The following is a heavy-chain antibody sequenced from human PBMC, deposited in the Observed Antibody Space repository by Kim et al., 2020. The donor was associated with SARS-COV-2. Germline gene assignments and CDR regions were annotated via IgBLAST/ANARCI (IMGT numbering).Heavy chain of an antibody. CDR3: ARGADYGDHTCDY. D-gene: IGHD4-17*01. J-gene: IGHJ4*02. CDR1: GFTFSSYE. CDR2: ISSSGSTI. Sequence: GGSLRLSCAASGFTFSSYEMNWVRQAPGKGLEWVSYISSSGSTIYYADSVKGRFTISRDNAKNSLYLQMNSLRAEDTAVYYCARGADYGDHTCDYWGQGTLVTVSS. V-gene: IGHV3-48*03.